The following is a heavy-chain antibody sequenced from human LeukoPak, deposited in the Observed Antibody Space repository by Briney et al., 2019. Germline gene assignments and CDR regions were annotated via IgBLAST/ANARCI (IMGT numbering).Heavy chain of an antibody. CDR3: ARVLGYCSGGTCTNDY. D-gene: IGHD2-15*01. CDR1: GFTFSTYS. Sequence: TGGSLRLSCAASGFTFSTYSMNWVRQAPGKGLERVSSISGSRSYIYYADSVRGRFTISRDNAKNSLYLQMNSLRAEDTAVYYCARVLGYCSGGTCTNDYWGQGTLVTVSS. J-gene: IGHJ4*02. V-gene: IGHV3-21*01. CDR2: ISGSRSYI.